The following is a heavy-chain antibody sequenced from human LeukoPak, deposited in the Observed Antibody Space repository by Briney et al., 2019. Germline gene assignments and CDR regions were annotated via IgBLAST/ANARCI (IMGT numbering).Heavy chain of an antibody. CDR1: GFTFSSYA. CDR3: FKHSPAYDILTGYYTN. Sequence: GGSLRLSCSASGFTFSSYAMHWVRQAPGKGLEYVSAISSNGGSTYYADSVKGRFTISRDNSKNTLYLQMSSLRAEDTAVYYCFKHSPAYDILTGYYTNWGQGTLVTVSS. J-gene: IGHJ4*02. D-gene: IGHD3-9*01. V-gene: IGHV3-64D*06. CDR2: ISSNGGST.